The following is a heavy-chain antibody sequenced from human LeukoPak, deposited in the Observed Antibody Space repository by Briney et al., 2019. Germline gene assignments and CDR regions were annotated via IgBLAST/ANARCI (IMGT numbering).Heavy chain of an antibody. Sequence: GGSLRLSCAASGFTFSSYAMSWVRQAPGKGLEYVSGVSGSGGSTYYADSVKGRFTISRDNAKNTLSLQMSSLRAEDTAVYYCARGSPLGGNWGQGTLVTVSS. CDR1: GFTFSSYA. J-gene: IGHJ4*02. CDR3: ARGSPLGGN. CDR2: VSGSGGST. V-gene: IGHV3-23*01.